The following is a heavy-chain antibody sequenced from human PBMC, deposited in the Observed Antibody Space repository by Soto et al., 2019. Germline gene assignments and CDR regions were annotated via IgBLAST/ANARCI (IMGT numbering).Heavy chain of an antibody. CDR3: AKLVSSSTSF. J-gene: IGHJ4*02. V-gene: IGHV3-23*01. Sequence: PGGSLRLSCAASGFTFSSYAMSWVRQAPRKGLEWVSAIGSSGVNTYYADSVKGRFTISRDNSKNTLYLQMNSLRAEDTAVYYCAKLVSSSTSFWGQGTLVTVSS. CDR1: GFTFSSYA. CDR2: IGSSGVNT. D-gene: IGHD6-13*01.